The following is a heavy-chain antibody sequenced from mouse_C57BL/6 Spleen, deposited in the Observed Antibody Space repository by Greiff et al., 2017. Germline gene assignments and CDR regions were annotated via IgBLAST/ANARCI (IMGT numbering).Heavy chain of an antibody. J-gene: IGHJ4*01. CDR1: GYTFTNYG. CDR2: IYPRSGNT. V-gene: IGHV1-81*01. D-gene: IGHD5-1*01. Sequence: VQLQQSGPELARPGASVKLSCKASGYTFTNYGISWVKQRTGQGLEWIGEIYPRSGNTYYNEKFKGKATLTADKSSSTAYMELCSLTAEYAAVYFGAGRRLYHYGARDYWGQGTSVTVSA. CDR3: AGRRLYHYGARDY.